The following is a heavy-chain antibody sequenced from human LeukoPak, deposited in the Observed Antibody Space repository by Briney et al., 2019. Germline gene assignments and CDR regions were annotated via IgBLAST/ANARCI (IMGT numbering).Heavy chain of an antibody. D-gene: IGHD2-2*01. V-gene: IGHV1-24*01. CDR1: GYTLTELS. CDR3: ATSLGYCSSTSCYALDY. J-gene: IGHJ4*02. Sequence: ASVKVSCKVSGYTLTELSMHWVRQAPGKGLEWMGGFDPEDGETIYAQKFQGRVTMTEDTSTDTAYMELSRLRSDDTAVYYCATSLGYCSSTSCYALDYWGQGTLVTVSS. CDR2: FDPEDGET.